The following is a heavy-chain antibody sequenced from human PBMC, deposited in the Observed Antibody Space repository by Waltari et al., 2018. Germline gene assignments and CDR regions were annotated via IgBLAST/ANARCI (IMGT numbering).Heavy chain of an antibody. CDR1: GVNFSRLW. CDR2: IKQDGSEI. D-gene: IGHD3-3*01. CDR3: AGGGGFLFDI. V-gene: IGHV3-7*01. J-gene: IGHJ3*02. Sequence: EVQLVESGGGLVQPGGSLRLSWAVSGVNFSRLWIRGFRQAPGKGLEWVANIKQDGSEIYYVDSVKGRFTISRDNAKNSLYLQMNSLTTEDTAVYYCAGGGGFLFDIWGQGTLVTVSS.